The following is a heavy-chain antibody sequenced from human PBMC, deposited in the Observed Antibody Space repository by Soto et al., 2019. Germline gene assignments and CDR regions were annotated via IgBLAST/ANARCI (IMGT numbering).Heavy chain of an antibody. CDR1: GFTFSSYA. D-gene: IGHD3-10*01. CDR2: ISGSGGST. CDR3: AKDLGYYGSGTNNWFDP. J-gene: IGHJ5*02. Sequence: GGSLRLSCAASGFTFSSYAMSWVRQAPGKGLEWVSAISGSGGSTYYADSVKGRFTISRDNSKNTLYLQMNSLRAEDTAVYYCAKDLGYYGSGTNNWFDPWGQGTLVTVSS. V-gene: IGHV3-23*01.